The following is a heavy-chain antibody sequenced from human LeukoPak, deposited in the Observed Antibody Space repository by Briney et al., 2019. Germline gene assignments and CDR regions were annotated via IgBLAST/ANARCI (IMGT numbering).Heavy chain of an antibody. Sequence: GGSLRLSCAASGFIFSSYGMHWVRQAPDKGLEWVAFRRYDGSRKYYADSVKGRFTISRDNSKNTLYLQMNSLRAEDTAVYYCAKEAYYDSSGYYPSALYSDYWGQGTLVTVSS. J-gene: IGHJ4*02. CDR1: GFIFSSYG. D-gene: IGHD3-22*01. CDR3: AKEAYYDSSGYYPSALYSDY. V-gene: IGHV3-30*02. CDR2: RRYDGSRK.